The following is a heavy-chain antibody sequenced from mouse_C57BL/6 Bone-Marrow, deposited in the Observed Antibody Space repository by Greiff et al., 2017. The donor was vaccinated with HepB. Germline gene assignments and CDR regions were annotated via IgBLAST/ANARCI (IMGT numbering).Heavy chain of an antibody. Sequence: QVQLKQSGPGLVQPSQSLSITCTVSGFSFTSYGVHWVRQSPGKGLEWLGVIWSGGSTDYNAAFISRLSISKDNSKSQVFFKMNSLQADDTAIYYCARTGGYYGYFDYWGQGTTLTVSS. CDR1: GFSFTSYG. CDR2: IWSGGST. CDR3: ARTGGYYGYFDY. J-gene: IGHJ2*01. V-gene: IGHV2-2*01. D-gene: IGHD2-3*01.